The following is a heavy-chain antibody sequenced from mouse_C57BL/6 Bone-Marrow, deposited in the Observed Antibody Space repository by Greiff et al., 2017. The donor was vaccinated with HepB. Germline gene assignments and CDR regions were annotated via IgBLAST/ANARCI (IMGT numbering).Heavy chain of an antibody. J-gene: IGHJ1*03. CDR3: ARDKNYGSSSLDV. D-gene: IGHD1-1*01. V-gene: IGHV5-4*01. CDR2: ISDGGSYT. Sequence: EVQGVDSGGGLVKPGGSLKLSCAASGFTFSSYAMSWVRQTPEKRLEWVATISDGGSYTYYPDNVKGRFTISRDNAKNNLYLQMSHLKSEDTAMYYCARDKNYGSSSLDVWGTGTTVTVSS. CDR1: GFTFSSYA.